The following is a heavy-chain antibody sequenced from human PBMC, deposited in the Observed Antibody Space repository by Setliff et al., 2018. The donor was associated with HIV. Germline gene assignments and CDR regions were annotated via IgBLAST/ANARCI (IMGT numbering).Heavy chain of an antibody. CDR1: GGTFSSYA. CDR3: AKDPGDRDYY. Sequence: SVKVSCKASGGTFSSYAISWVRQAPGQGLEWMGGIIPILGIANYAQKFQGRVTITADESTSTAYMELNSLRAEDTAVYYCAKDPGDRDYYWGQGTLVTVSS. CDR2: IIPILGIA. V-gene: IGHV1-69*10. J-gene: IGHJ4*02. D-gene: IGHD7-27*01.